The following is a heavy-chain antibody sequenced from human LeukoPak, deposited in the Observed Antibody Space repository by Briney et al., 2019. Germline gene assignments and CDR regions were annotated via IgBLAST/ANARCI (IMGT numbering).Heavy chain of an antibody. CDR2: VDPEDGET. CDR1: EYTFTDYY. CDR3: ATTMVRGVIRFDP. Sequence: ATVKISCKVSEYTFTDYYMHWVQQAPGKGLEWMGLVDPEDGETIYAEKFQGRVTITADTSTDTAYMELSSLRSEDTAVYYCATTMVRGVIRFDPWGQGTLVTVSS. D-gene: IGHD3-10*01. V-gene: IGHV1-69-2*01. J-gene: IGHJ5*02.